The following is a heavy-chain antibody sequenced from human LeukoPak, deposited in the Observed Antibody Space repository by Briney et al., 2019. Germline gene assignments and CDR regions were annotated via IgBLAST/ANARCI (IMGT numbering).Heavy chain of an antibody. Sequence: GGSLRLSCAASGFTLSTYAMHWVRQAPGKGLEWVAVISTDGRDKKYADSVKGRFSISRDNSKNTLYLQMDTLRSEDTAVYYCVNDTDNSANYYFDYWGQGTLVTVSS. J-gene: IGHJ4*02. CDR1: GFTLSTYA. CDR2: ISTDGRDK. V-gene: IGHV3-30*18. CDR3: VNDTDNSANYYFDY. D-gene: IGHD1-1*01.